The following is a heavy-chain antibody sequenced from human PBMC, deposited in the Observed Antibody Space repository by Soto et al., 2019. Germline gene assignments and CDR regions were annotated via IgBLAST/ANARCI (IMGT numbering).Heavy chain of an antibody. Sequence: ASVKASCKASGYTFPSYGISWVRQAPGQGLEWMGWISAYNGNTNYAQKLQGRVTMTTDTSTSTAYMELRSLRSDDTAVYYCASPGTMVRGVDSWFDPWGQGTLVTVSS. CDR2: ISAYNGNT. J-gene: IGHJ5*02. V-gene: IGHV1-18*01. D-gene: IGHD3-10*01. CDR1: GYTFPSYG. CDR3: ASPGTMVRGVDSWFDP.